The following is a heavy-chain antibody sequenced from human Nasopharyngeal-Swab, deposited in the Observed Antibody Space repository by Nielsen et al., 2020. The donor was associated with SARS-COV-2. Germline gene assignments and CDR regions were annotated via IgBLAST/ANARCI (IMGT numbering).Heavy chain of an antibody. D-gene: IGHD6-19*01. CDR2: ISYDGSNK. CDR3: ARDEGGGWRP. J-gene: IGHJ4*02. V-gene: IGHV3-30-3*01. Sequence: GGSLRLSCAASGFTFSSYAMHWVRHAHGKGLEWVAVISYDGSNKYYADSVKGRFTISRDNSKNTLYLQMNSLRAEDTAVYYCARDEGGGWRPWGQGTLVTVSS. CDR1: GFTFSSYA.